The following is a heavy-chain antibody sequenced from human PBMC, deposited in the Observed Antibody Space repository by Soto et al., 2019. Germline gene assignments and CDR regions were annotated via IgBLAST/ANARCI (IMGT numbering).Heavy chain of an antibody. J-gene: IGHJ4*02. V-gene: IGHV3-15*07. CDR1: GFTFSNAW. Sequence: GGSLRLSCAASGFTFSNAWMNWVRQAPGKGLEWVGRIKSKTDGGTTDYAAPVKGRFTISRDDSKNTLYLQMNSLKTEDTAVYYCGCRRQWLVTIDYWGLGTLVTVSS. CDR2: IKSKTDGGTT. D-gene: IGHD6-19*01. CDR3: GCRRQWLVTIDY.